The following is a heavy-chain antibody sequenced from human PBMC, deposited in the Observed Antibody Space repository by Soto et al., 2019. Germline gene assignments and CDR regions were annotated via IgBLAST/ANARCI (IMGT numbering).Heavy chain of an antibody. CDR3: AKKPVTDAFDI. J-gene: IGHJ3*02. Sequence: PGGSLRLSGAPSGFTFTSYAMGWFRQAPGKGLEWVSAISGSGGSTYYADSVKGRFTISRDNSKNTLYLQMNSLRAEDTAVYYCAKKPVTDAFDIWGQGTMVTVSS. V-gene: IGHV3-23*01. CDR1: GFTFTSYA. CDR2: ISGSGGST.